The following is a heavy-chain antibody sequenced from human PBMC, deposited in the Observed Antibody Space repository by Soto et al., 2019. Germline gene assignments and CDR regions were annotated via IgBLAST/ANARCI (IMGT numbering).Heavy chain of an antibody. D-gene: IGHD3-3*01. CDR1: GFTFSSYE. CDR2: ISSSGSTI. J-gene: IGHJ6*02. CDR3: ARSGYGPPYDFWSGYYEDYYYGMDV. Sequence: EVQLVESGGGLVQPGGSLRLSCAASGFTFSSYEMNWVRQAPGKGLEWVSYISSSGSTIYYADSVKGRFTISRDNAKNSLYLQMNSLRAEDTAVYYCARSGYGPPYDFWSGYYEDYYYGMDVWGQGTTVTVSS. V-gene: IGHV3-48*03.